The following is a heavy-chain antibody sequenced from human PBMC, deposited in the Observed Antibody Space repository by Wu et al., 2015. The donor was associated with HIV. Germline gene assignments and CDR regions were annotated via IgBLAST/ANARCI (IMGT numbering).Heavy chain of an antibody. V-gene: IGHV1-24*01. D-gene: IGHD2-21*01. CDR2: FDPEFGKT. CDR1: GDTLNKLS. J-gene: IGHJ1*01. Sequence: QVHLLQSGAEVKKPGASVKVSCKVSGDTLNKLSIHWVRQAPGKGLEWVGGFDPEFGKTFFAQKFQGRIAMTEDTSTNTAYMRLSSLTFEDTAMYYCAASPRDVWSVGLQHWGLGSLVFV. CDR3: AASPRDVWSVGLQH.